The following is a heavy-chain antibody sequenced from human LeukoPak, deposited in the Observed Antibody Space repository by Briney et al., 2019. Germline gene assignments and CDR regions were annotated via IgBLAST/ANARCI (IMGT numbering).Heavy chain of an antibody. J-gene: IGHJ5*02. Sequence: GGSLRLSCAASGFTFSIYAMSWVRQAPGKGLEWVSAISGSGGSTYYADSVKGRFTISRHNSKNTLYLQMNSLRAEDTAVYYCAKVGDSTMVRGVLRFDPWGQGTLVTVSS. CDR1: GFTFSIYA. V-gene: IGHV3-23*01. D-gene: IGHD3-10*01. CDR2: ISGSGGST. CDR3: AKVGDSTMVRGVLRFDP.